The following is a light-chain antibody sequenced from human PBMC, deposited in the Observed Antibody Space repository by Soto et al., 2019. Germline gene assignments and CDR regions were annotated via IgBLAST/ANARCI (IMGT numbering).Light chain of an antibody. CDR3: AAWDDSLNVV. CDR1: SSNIGSNT. CDR2: FNN. Sequence: QSVLTQPPSASGTPGQRVTISCSGGSSNIGSNTVNWYQQLPGTAPKLLIYFNNQRPSGVPDRFSGSKSGISASLAISGLQSEDEADYYCAAWDDSLNVVFGGGTKLTVL. V-gene: IGLV1-44*01. J-gene: IGLJ2*01.